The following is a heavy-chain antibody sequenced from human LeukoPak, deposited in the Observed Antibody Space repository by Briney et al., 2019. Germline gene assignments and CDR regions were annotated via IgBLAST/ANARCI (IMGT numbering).Heavy chain of an antibody. CDR3: AKDRESMVRDGAFDI. CDR2: ISYDGSNK. D-gene: IGHD3-10*02. J-gene: IGHJ3*02. CDR1: GFTFSNYG. Sequence: PGGSLRLSCAASGFTFSNYGMHWVRQAPGKGLEWVAVISYDGSNKYYADSVKGRFTISRDNSKNTLYLQMNSLRAEDTAVYYCAKDRESMVRDGAFDIWGQGTMVSVSS. V-gene: IGHV3-30*18.